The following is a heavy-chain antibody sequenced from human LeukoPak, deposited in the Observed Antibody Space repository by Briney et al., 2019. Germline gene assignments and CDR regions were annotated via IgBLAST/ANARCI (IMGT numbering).Heavy chain of an antibody. J-gene: IGHJ6*03. CDR2: IIPIFGTA. Sequence: GASVKVSCKASGYTFTSYYMHWVRQAPGQGLEWMGGIIPIFGTANYAQKFQGRVTITADKSTSTAYMELSSLRSEDTAVYYCARMYCSGGSCYSRRVRYYYMDVWGKGTTVTVSS. CDR3: ARMYCSGGSCYSRRVRYYYMDV. D-gene: IGHD2-15*01. CDR1: GYTFTSYY. V-gene: IGHV1-69*06.